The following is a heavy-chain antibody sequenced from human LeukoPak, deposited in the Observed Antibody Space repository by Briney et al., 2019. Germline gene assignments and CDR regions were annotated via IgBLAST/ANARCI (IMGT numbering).Heavy chain of an antibody. J-gene: IGHJ2*01. Sequence: PSETLSLTCAVSGGSISSRSYSWGWVRQPPGKGLGWIGAIYNSGSTNYNQSLKSRVTMSVDTSNDQFSLTLSSVSAADTAVYYCVRLAAAGFHYWYFDLGGRGTLVTVPS. D-gene: IGHD6-13*01. CDR2: IYNSGST. V-gene: IGHV4-39*01. CDR1: GGSISSRSYS. CDR3: VRLAAAGFHYWYFDL.